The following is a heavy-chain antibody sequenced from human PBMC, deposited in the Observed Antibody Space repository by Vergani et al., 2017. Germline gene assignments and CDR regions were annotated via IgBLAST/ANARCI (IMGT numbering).Heavy chain of an antibody. CDR3: AREAPDNRGYYGSKHKDY. CDR1: GYTFTGYY. V-gene: IGHV1-2*02. Sequence: QVQLVQSGAEVKKPGASVKVSCKASGYTFTGYYMHWVRQAPGQGLEWMGWINPNSGGTNYAQKFQGRVTMTRDTSISTAYMELSRLGSDDTAVYYCAREAPDNRGYYGSKHKDYWGQGTLVTVSS. CDR2: INPNSGGT. D-gene: IGHD3-22*01. J-gene: IGHJ4*02.